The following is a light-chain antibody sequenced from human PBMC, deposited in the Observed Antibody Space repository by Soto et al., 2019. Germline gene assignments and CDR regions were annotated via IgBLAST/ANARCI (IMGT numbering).Light chain of an antibody. J-gene: IGKJ1*01. CDR1: QNIFSY. CDR3: HQSYRTVWT. CDR2: SAS. Sequence: DIQMTQSPSSLSASVGDRVAITCRTSQNIFSYLNWYQQKAGQAPKLLIHSASTLESGVPSRFSGGGSGTDFTLTTSGLQPEDFATYFCHQSYRTVWTFGQGTKVDIK. V-gene: IGKV1-39*01.